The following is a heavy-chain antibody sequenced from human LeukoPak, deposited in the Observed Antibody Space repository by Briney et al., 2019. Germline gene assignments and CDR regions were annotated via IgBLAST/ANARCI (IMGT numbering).Heavy chain of an antibody. J-gene: IGHJ5*02. D-gene: IGHD4-17*01. CDR1: GFTFSSYT. Sequence: GGSLRLSCAASGFTFSSYTMNWVRQAPGKGLEWVSSISSSAYYIYYADSVKGRFTISRDNAKNSLYLQMNSLRVEDTAVYYCARDRPAEYGDHLDWFDPWGQGTLVTVSS. CDR3: ARDRPAEYGDHLDWFDP. CDR2: ISSSAYYI. V-gene: IGHV3-21*01.